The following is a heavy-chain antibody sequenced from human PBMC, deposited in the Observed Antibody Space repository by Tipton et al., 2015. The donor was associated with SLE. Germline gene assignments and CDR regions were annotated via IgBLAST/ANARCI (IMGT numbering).Heavy chain of an antibody. Sequence: TLSLTCAVSGGSINRSPYYWAWIRQSPGKGLEWIGSVDSGGSTYSNPSLTTRVTISVDTSANQFSLKVTSVIAADTAMYYCAKYRGGTMLDVWGKGTTVTVSS. D-gene: IGHD2-15*01. CDR2: VDSGGST. J-gene: IGHJ6*04. CDR1: GGSINRSPYY. V-gene: IGHV4-39*01. CDR3: AKYRGGTMLDV.